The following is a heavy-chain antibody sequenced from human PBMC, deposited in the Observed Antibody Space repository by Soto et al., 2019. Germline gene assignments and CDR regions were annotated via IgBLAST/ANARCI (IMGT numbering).Heavy chain of an antibody. J-gene: IGHJ4*02. CDR1: AFTFSSYA. D-gene: IGHD3-22*01. CDR3: ARVFHYYDGAYFDQ. Sequence: PGGSLRLSCSASAFTFSSYAMDWVRQAPGQGLEWLSAISTDGGRTFYADSVKGRFAVSRDNSKNSLYLQMSSLSAADTALSYCARVFHYYDGAYFDQWGPGTLVTVSS. V-gene: IGHV3-64D*06. CDR2: ISTDGGRT.